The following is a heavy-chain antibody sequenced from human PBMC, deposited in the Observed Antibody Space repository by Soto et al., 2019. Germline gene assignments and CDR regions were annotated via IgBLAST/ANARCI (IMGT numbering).Heavy chain of an antibody. J-gene: IGHJ4*02. D-gene: IGHD2-8*01. CDR1: GGSVSNSNYY. CDR3: VSQRTSVLTQAYFDY. Sequence: SETLSLTCTVSGGSVSNSNYYWGWIRQSPGKGLEWIGSVYYRGRSYSKSSVKSRVTISVDTSKNQFSLNLNSVTASDTAVYYRVSQRTSVLTQAYFDYWGPGALVTVSS. V-gene: IGHV4-39*01. CDR2: VYYRGRS.